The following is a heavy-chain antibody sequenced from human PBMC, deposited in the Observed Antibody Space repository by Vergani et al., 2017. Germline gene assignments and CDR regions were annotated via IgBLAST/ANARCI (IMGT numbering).Heavy chain of an antibody. CDR1: GGSISSSSYY. D-gene: IGHD3-22*01. CDR3: ARDPDYYDSSGYSAANI. Sequence: QLQLQESGPGLVKPSETLSLTCTVSGGSISSSSYYRGWIRQPPGKGLEWIGSIYYSGSTYYNPSLKSRVTISVDTSKNQFSLKLSSVTAADTAVYYCARDPDYYDSSGYSAANIWGQGTMVTVSS. CDR2: IYYSGST. V-gene: IGHV4-39*02. J-gene: IGHJ3*02.